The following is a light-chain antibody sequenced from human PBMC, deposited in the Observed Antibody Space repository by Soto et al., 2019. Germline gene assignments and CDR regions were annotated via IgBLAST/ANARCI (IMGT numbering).Light chain of an antibody. CDR3: QHYNDWPLT. J-gene: IGKJ4*01. V-gene: IGKV3-15*01. CDR1: QSISSN. CDR2: GAS. Sequence: EIVMTQSPATLSVSPGEGATLSCRASQSISSNLAWYQQKPGQAPKLLIYGASTRATGFPARFSGSGSGTEFPLAISSLQSEDFAVYYCQHYNDWPLTFGGGTKVEIK.